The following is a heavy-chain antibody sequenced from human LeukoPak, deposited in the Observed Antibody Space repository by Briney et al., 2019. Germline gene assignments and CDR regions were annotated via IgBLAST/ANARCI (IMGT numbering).Heavy chain of an antibody. D-gene: IGHD3-22*01. CDR1: GGSISSYY. Sequence: SETLSLTCTVSGGSISSYYWSWIRQPPGKGLEWIGYIYYSGSTNYNPSLKSRVTISVDTSKNQCSLKLSSVTAADTAVYYCARQSISGSSLSYFDYWGQGTLVNVSS. V-gene: IGHV4-59*01. CDR3: ARQSISGSSLSYFDY. CDR2: IYYSGST. J-gene: IGHJ4*02.